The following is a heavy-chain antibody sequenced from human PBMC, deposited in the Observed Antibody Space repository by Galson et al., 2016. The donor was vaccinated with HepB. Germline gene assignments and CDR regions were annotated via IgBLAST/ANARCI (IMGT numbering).Heavy chain of an antibody. D-gene: IGHD3-9*01. CDR2: IGGSGGDT. Sequence: SLRLSCAASGFTFSKYMMNWVRQAPGKGLEWVSAIGGSGGDTYYPDSVKGRFTIYRDNSKNTLYLHINSLRAEDTAVYYCARRYDTPGYYYIDFWGQGTLVTVSS. CDR3: ARRYDTPGYYYIDF. V-gene: IGHV3-23*01. J-gene: IGHJ4*02. CDR1: GFTFSKYM.